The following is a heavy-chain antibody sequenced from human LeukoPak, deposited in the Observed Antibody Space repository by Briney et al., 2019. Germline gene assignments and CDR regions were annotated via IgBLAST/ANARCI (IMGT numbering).Heavy chain of an antibody. CDR1: GFAVSANY. D-gene: IGHD1-26*01. J-gene: IGHJ4*02. V-gene: IGHV3-53*01. CDR2: IYSGGTT. Sequence: PGGSLRLSCAASGFAVSANYMTWVRQAPGRGLEWVSVIYSGGTTYYADSVKGRFTISRGNSKNTVYLQMNSLRAEDTAVYYCARGVGATGFWGQGTLVTVSS. CDR3: ARGVGATGF.